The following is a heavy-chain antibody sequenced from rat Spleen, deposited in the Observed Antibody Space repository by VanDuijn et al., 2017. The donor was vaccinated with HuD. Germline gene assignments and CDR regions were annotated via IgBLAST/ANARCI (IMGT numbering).Heavy chain of an antibody. CDR1: GYSITSNY. CDR3: VRHYSSYGYDGIIYVMDA. V-gene: IGHV3-1*01. D-gene: IGHD1-8*01. J-gene: IGHJ4*01. CDR2: INYSGST. Sequence: EVQLQESGPGLVKPSQSLSLTCSVTGYSITSNYWGWIRKFPGNKMEWIGHINYSGSTTYNPSLKSRISITRDTSKNQFFLQLNSVTTEDTATYFCVRHYSSYGYDGIIYVMDAWGQGASVTVSS.